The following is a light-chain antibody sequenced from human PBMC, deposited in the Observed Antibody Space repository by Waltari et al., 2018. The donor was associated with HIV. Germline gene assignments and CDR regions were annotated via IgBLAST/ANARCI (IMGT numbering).Light chain of an antibody. CDR2: EVS. CDR3: SSYAASNNLAV. CDR1: SSDVGLYNY. Sequence: QSALTQPPSASGSPGQSVTISCTGTSSDVGLYNYVSWYQQHPGQAPKLMIYEVSKWPSGVPCRFSGSKSGNTASLTVSGLQAEDEADYYCSSYAASNNLAVFGGGTKLTVL. V-gene: IGLV2-8*01. J-gene: IGLJ2*01.